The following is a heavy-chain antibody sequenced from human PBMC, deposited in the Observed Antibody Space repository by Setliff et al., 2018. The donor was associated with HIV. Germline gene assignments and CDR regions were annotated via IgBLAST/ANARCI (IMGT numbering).Heavy chain of an antibody. J-gene: IGHJ3*02. CDR1: GFSLSTSGVG. D-gene: IGHD3-10*01. Sequence: SGPTLVNPTQTLTLTCTFSGFSLSTSGVGVGWIRQPPGKALEWLALIYWNDDKRYSPSLKTRLTITKDTSKNQVVLTMTNMDPVDTATYYCARHYYYGSGSYYKRDAFDIWGQGTMVTVSS. CDR2: IYWNDDK. V-gene: IGHV2-5*01. CDR3: ARHYYYGSGSYYKRDAFDI.